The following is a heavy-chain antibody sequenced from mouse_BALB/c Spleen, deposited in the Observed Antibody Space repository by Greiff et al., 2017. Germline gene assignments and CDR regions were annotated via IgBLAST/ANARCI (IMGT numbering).Heavy chain of an antibody. CDR2: INPYNGGT. CDR1: GYSFTGYT. CDR3: ARRRTLYYAMDY. Sequence: VQLQQSGPELVKPGASMKISCKASGYSFTGYTMNWVKQSHGENLEWIGLINPYNGGTSYNQKFKGKATLTVDKSSSTAYMELLSLTSEDSAVYYCARRRTLYYAMDYWGQGTSVTVSS. V-gene: IGHV1-18*01. J-gene: IGHJ4*01.